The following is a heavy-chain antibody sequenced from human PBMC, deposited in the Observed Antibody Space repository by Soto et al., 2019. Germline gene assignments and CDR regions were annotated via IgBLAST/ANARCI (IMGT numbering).Heavy chain of an antibody. V-gene: IGHV3-48*02. CDR3: ARDLRMVYAKDFDY. J-gene: IGHJ4*02. CDR1: GFTFSSYS. CDR2: ISSSGSTI. Sequence: SGGSLRLSCAASGFTFSSYSMNWVRQAPGKGLEWVSYISSSGSTIYYADSVKGRFTISRDNAKNSLYLQMNSLRDEDTAVYYCARDLRMVYAKDFDYWGQGTLVTVSS. D-gene: IGHD2-8*01.